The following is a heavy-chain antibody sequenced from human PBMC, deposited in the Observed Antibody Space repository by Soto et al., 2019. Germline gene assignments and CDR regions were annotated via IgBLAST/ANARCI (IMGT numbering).Heavy chain of an antibody. CDR1: GFTFTSSA. CDR3: AAVPNIVVVTATPYFDY. D-gene: IGHD2-21*02. V-gene: IGHV1-58*01. CDR2: IVVGSGNT. J-gene: IGHJ4*02. Sequence: SVKVSCKASGFTFTSSAVQWVRQARGQRLEWIGWIVVGSGNTNYAQKFQERVTITRDMSTSTAYMELSSLRSEDTAVYYCAAVPNIVVVTATPYFDYWGQGTLVTVSS.